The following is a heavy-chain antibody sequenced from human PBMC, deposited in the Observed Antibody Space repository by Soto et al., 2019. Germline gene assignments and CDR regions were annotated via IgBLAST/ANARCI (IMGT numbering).Heavy chain of an antibody. CDR2: IVVISNTA. J-gene: IGHJ4*02. CDR3: ARAIKRWEVHYYFDY. CDR1: GSTFNNFA. D-gene: IGHD1-26*01. V-gene: IGHV1-69*06. Sequence: QVVLLQSGAEVKEPGSSVRVSCMVSGSTFNNFAFSWVRQAPGHGPEWMGGIVVISNTADYSQRFRDRVTITADTSTNTLYMDLRSLTFEDTAVYYGARAIKRWEVHYYFDYWGQGTLVTVSS.